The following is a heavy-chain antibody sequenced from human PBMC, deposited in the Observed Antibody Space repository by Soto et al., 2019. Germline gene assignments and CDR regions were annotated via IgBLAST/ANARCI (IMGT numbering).Heavy chain of an antibody. J-gene: IGHJ6*03. CDR3: ARVRGYSSMGGYRDV. Sequence: GGSLRLSCAASGFTVSSNYMSWVRQAPGKGLEWVSVIYSGGSTYYADSVKGRFTISRHNSKNTLYLQVNSLRAEDTAVYYCARVRGYSSMGGYRDVWGKGTTVP. D-gene: IGHD5-18*01. CDR2: IYSGGST. V-gene: IGHV3-53*04. CDR1: GFTVSSNY.